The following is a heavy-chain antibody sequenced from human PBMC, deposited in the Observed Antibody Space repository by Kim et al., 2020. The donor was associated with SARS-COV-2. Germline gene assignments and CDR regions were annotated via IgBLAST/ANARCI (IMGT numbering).Heavy chain of an antibody. J-gene: IGHJ4*02. CDR1: GFTFSGSA. D-gene: IGHD2-15*01. CDR2: IRSKANSYAT. Sequence: GGSLRLSCAASGFTFSGSAMHWVRQASGKGLEWVGRIRSKANSYATAYAASVKGRFTISRDDSKNTAYLQMNSLKTEDTAVYYCTRHRVVAATLGVDWGQGTLVTVSS. V-gene: IGHV3-73*01. CDR3: TRHRVVAATLGVD.